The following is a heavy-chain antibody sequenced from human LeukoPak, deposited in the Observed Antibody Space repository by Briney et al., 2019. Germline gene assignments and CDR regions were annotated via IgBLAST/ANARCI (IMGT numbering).Heavy chain of an antibody. D-gene: IGHD4/OR15-4a*01. CDR2: IYYSGST. Sequence: SETLSLTCTVSGGSISSSRYYWGWIRQPPGKGLEWIGSIYYSGSTYYNPSLKSRVTISVDTSKNQFSLKLSSVTAADTAVYYCARLSDPSGAFDYWGQGTLVTVSS. J-gene: IGHJ4*02. CDR1: GGSISSSRYY. V-gene: IGHV4-39*01. CDR3: ARLSDPSGAFDY.